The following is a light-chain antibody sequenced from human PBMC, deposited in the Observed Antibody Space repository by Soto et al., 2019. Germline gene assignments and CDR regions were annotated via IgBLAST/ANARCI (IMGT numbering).Light chain of an antibody. CDR3: QQYDGLPYT. V-gene: IGKV1-33*01. J-gene: IGKJ4*01. CDR2: DAS. CDR1: QDISNS. Sequence: DIQMTQSPSSLSASVGDRVTITCQASQDISNSLSWVQQKPGKAPSLLIYDASKLETGVPSRFSGRGSGTDFTFSISSLQAEDIATYYCQQYDGLPYTFGGGTKVEIK.